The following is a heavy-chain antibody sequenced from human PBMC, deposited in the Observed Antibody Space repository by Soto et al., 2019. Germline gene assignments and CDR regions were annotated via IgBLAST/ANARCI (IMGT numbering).Heavy chain of an antibody. CDR3: AKDLSWMSSFDY. D-gene: IGHD1-26*01. J-gene: IGHJ4*02. Sequence: GGSLRLSCAASGFTFSSYGMHWVRQAPGKGLEWVAVISYDGSNKYYADSVKGRFTISRDNSKNTLYLQMNSLRDEDTAVYYCAKDLSWMSSFDYWGQGTLVTVSS. CDR1: GFTFSSYG. V-gene: IGHV3-30*18. CDR2: ISYDGSNK.